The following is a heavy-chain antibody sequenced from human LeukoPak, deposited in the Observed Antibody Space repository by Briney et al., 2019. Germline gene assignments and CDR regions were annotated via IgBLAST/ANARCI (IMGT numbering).Heavy chain of an antibody. CDR1: GFTFSSYT. D-gene: IGHD3-22*01. J-gene: IGHJ4*02. CDR2: ITTSDGNT. CDR3: AKSSYYDGSGYYRENYFDQ. Sequence: PGGSLRLSCAASGFTFSSYTMSWVRQAPGKGLEWVSTITTSDGNTYYADSVKGRFTVSRDNSKNTLFLQMNSLRAEDTAVYYCAKSSYYDGSGYYRENYFDQWGQGTLVTVSS. V-gene: IGHV3-23*01.